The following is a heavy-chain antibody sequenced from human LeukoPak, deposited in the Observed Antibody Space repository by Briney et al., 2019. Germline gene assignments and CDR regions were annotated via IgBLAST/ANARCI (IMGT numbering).Heavy chain of an antibody. CDR2: INPNSGGT. CDR1: GYTFTGYY. D-gene: IGHD6-6*01. J-gene: IGHJ4*02. CDR3: ARDYGSSYYFDY. Sequence: ASVKVSCKASGYTFTGYYMHWVRQAPGQGLEWMGWINPNSGGTNYAQKSQGRVTMTRDMSTSTVYMELSSLRSEDTAVYYCARDYGSSYYFDYWGQGTLVTVSS. V-gene: IGHV1-2*02.